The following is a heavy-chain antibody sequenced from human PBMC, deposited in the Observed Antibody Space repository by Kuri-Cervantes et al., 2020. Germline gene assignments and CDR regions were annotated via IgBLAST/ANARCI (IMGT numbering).Heavy chain of an antibody. Sequence: SGPTLVKPTQTLTLTCTFSGFSLSTSGMRVSRIRQPPGKALEWLARIDWDDDEFYSTSLKSRLTISKDTSKSQVVLTMTNMDPVDTATYYCARIRGSSSWYGAGYYYYMDVWGKGTTVTVSS. CDR2: IDWDDDE. CDR3: ARIRGSSSWYGAGYYYYMDV. J-gene: IGHJ6*03. D-gene: IGHD6-13*01. V-gene: IGHV2-70D*14. CDR1: GFSLSTSGMR.